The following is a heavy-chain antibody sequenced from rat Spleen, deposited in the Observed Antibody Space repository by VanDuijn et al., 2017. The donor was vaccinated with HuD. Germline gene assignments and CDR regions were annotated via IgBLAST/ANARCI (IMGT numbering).Heavy chain of an antibody. CDR3: TTGEAGVMDA. CDR1: GFIFSDFH. CDR2: ISYDGSST. Sequence: EVQLVESGGGLVQPGRSLKISCAASGFIFSDFHLAWVRQAPKKGLEWVATISYDGSSTYYRDSVKGRFTISRDNAKSTLYLQMNSLRSEDTATYYCTTGEAGVMDAWGQGASVTVSS. J-gene: IGHJ4*01. V-gene: IGHV5-7*01.